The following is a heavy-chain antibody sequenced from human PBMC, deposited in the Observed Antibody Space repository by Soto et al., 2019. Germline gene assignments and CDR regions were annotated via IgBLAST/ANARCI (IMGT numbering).Heavy chain of an antibody. V-gene: IGHV3-33*01. D-gene: IGHD1-26*01. J-gene: IGHJ6*02. CDR3: ARDPTDVGYGMDV. CDR2: IWYDGSNK. Sequence: QVQLVESGGGVVQPGRSLRLSCAASGFTFSSYGMHWVRQAPGKGLEWVAVIWYDGSNKYYADSVKGRFTISRDNSKNTLYLQMNSLRAEDTAVYYCARDPTDVGYGMDVWGQGTTVTVSS. CDR1: GFTFSSYG.